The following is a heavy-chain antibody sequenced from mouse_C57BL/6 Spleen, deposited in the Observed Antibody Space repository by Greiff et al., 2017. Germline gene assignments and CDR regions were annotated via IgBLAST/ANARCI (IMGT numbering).Heavy chain of an antibody. CDR1: GYAFSSYW. D-gene: IGHD1-1*01. CDR3: ARNPSYNGSSWGYFDY. V-gene: IGHV1-80*01. Sequence: QVQLKQSGAELVKPGASVKISCKASGYAFSSYWMNWVKQRPGKGLEWIGQIYPGAGATTYNEKFKGKATLTADKSSSTAYMQLSSLTSEDSAVYFCARNPSYNGSSWGYFDYWGQGTTLTVSS. CDR2: IYPGAGAT. J-gene: IGHJ2*01.